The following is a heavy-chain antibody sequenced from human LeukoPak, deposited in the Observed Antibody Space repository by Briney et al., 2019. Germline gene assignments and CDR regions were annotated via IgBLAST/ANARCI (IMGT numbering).Heavy chain of an antibody. V-gene: IGHV1-69*13. Sequence: GASVKVSCKASGGTFSSYAISRVRQAPGQGLEWMGGIIPIFGTANYAQKFQGRVTITADESTSTAYMELSSLRSEDTAVYYCARSVDTAMVTGWFDPWGQGTLVTVSS. J-gene: IGHJ5*02. CDR3: ARSVDTAMVTGWFDP. CDR2: IIPIFGTA. D-gene: IGHD5-18*01. CDR1: GGTFSSYA.